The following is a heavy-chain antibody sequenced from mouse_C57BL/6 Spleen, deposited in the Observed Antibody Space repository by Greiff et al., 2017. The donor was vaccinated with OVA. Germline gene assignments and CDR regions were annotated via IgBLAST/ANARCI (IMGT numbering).Heavy chain of an antibody. J-gene: IGHJ2*01. CDR2: ISSGSSTI. D-gene: IGHD1-1*01. CDR1: GFTFSDYG. V-gene: IGHV5-17*01. CDR3: ARRGYYGSSYNYFDY. Sequence: VQLQQSGGGLVKPGGSLKLSCAASGFTFSDYGMHWVRQAPEKGLEWVAYISSGSSTIYYADTVKGRFTISRDNAKNTLFLQMTSLRSEDTAMYYCARRGYYGSSYNYFDYWGQGTTLTVSS.